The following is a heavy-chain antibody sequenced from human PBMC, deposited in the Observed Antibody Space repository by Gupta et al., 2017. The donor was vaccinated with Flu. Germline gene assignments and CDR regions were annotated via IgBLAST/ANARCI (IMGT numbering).Heavy chain of an antibody. D-gene: IGHD2-15*01. Sequence: EVQLVESGGGLVQPGGSLRLPFAASGFTFRRYELKWVRQAPGKGLEWISYISGSGTTIYYADSVKGRFTISRDNAKDSLFLQMTSRRVDDTAIYYCARAQVAATALDSWGQGTLVTVAS. CDR1: GFTFRRYE. CDR2: ISGSGTTI. CDR3: ARAQVAATALDS. J-gene: IGHJ4*02. V-gene: IGHV3-48*03.